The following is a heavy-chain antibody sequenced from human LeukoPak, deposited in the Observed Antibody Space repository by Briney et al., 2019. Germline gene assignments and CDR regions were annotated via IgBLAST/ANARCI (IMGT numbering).Heavy chain of an antibody. V-gene: IGHV4-39*01. CDR2: LYNSGST. Sequence: PSETLSLTCTVSGGSVSDSSFYWGWIRQPPGRGLEWIGSLYNSGSTNYNPSLRSRVTISVDTSKNQVSLKLSSVTAADTAVYYCARRYPGSSYSYDYWGQGTLVTVSS. D-gene: IGHD3-10*01. CDR1: GGSVSDSSFY. J-gene: IGHJ4*02. CDR3: ARRYPGSSYSYDY.